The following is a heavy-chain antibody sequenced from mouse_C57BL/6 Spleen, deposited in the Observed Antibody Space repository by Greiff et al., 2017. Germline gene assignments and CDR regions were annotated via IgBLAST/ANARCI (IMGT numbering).Heavy chain of an antibody. D-gene: IGHD1-1*01. CDR3: TRDGSSSLFAY. Sequence: QVQLQQSGAELVRPGASVTLSCKASGYTFTDYEMHWVKQTPVHGLEWIGAIDPETGGTAYNQKFKGKAILTADKSSSTAYMELRSLTSEDSAVYYCTRDGSSSLFAYWGQGTLVTVSA. V-gene: IGHV1-15*01. CDR2: IDPETGGT. J-gene: IGHJ3*01. CDR1: GYTFTDYE.